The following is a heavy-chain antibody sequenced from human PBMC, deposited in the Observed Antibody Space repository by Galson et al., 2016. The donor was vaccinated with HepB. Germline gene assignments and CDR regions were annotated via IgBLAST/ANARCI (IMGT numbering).Heavy chain of an antibody. D-gene: IGHD6-19*01. CDR1: GFTFTDYY. V-gene: IGHV3-11*05. CDR3: ARVGGLVQFDY. Sequence: SLRLSCAASGFTFTDYYMSWIRQAPGKGLEWISYISTSSTYTNYADSVKGRFTISRDNAKNSLYLQMNSLRAEDTAVYYCARVGGLVQFDYWGQGTLVTVSS. CDR2: ISTSSTYT. J-gene: IGHJ4*02.